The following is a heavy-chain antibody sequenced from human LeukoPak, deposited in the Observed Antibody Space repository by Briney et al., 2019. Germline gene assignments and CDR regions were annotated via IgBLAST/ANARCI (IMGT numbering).Heavy chain of an antibody. CDR1: GFTFSSNY. Sequence: GGSLRLSCAASGFTFSSNYMSWVRRAPGKGLEWVSVIYSGGSTYYADSVKGRFTISRDNSKNTLYLQMNSLRAEDTAVYYCARDRRYCSSTSCYDAHYGMDVWGQGTTVTVSS. J-gene: IGHJ6*02. CDR2: IYSGGST. V-gene: IGHV3-66*01. D-gene: IGHD2-2*01. CDR3: ARDRRYCSSTSCYDAHYGMDV.